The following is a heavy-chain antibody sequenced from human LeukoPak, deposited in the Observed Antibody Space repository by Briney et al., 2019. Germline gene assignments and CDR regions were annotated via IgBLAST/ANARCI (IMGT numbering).Heavy chain of an antibody. CDR3: ARHGAAAGTGDWFDP. V-gene: IGHV5-51*01. J-gene: IGHJ5*02. CDR1: GYSFTSYW. Sequence: GESLKISCKGSGYSFTSYWIGWGRQMPGKGLEWMGIIYPGDSDTRYSPSFQGQVTISADKSISTAYLQWSSLKASDTAMYYCARHGAAAGTGDWFDPWGQGTLVTVSS. CDR2: IYPGDSDT. D-gene: IGHD6-13*01.